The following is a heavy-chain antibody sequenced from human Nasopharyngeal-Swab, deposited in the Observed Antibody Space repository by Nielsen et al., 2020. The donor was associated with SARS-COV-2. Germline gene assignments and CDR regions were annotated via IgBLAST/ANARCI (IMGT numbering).Heavy chain of an antibody. D-gene: IGHD6-13*01. J-gene: IGHJ3*02. CDR2: IYSGGST. Sequence: GGSLRLSCAASGFTVSNNYMSWVRQAPGKGLEWVSVIYSGGSTYYADSVKGRFTISRDNSKNTLYLQMNSLRAEDTAVYYCANLAAAGGIDAFDIWGQGTMVTVSS. V-gene: IGHV3-53*01. CDR1: GFTVSNNY. CDR3: ANLAAAGGIDAFDI.